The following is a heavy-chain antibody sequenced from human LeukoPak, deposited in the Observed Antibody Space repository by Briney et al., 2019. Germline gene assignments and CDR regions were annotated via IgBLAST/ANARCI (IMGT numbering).Heavy chain of an antibody. J-gene: IGHJ4*02. V-gene: IGHV3-23*01. D-gene: IGHD6-19*01. Sequence: GASLRLSCAASGFTFASHAMSWVRQAPGKGLEWVSAISAGGENTDYADSVKGRFTISRDNSKNTLYLQVNSLRAEDTAAYYCAKSEGSSSARRFDYWGQGTLVTASS. CDR3: AKSEGSSSARRFDY. CDR1: GFTFASHA. CDR2: ISAGGENT.